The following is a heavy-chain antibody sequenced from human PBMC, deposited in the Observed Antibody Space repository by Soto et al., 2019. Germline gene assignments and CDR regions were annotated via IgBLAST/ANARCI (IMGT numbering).Heavy chain of an antibody. J-gene: IGHJ3*02. CDR1: GGSISSYY. V-gene: IGHV4-59*01. Sequence: QVQLQESGPGLVKPSETLSLTCTVSGGSISSYYWSWIRQPPGKGLEWIGYIYYSGSTNYHPALKSRVTITVDMSKNQFCLKLSSVTAADTAVYYCARASDVRDALPSEDAFDIWGQRTMVTVSS. CDR2: IYYSGST. CDR3: ARASDVRDALPSEDAFDI. D-gene: IGHD2-21*02.